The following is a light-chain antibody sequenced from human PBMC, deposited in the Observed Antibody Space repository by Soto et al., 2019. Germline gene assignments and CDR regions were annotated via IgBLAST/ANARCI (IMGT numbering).Light chain of an antibody. CDR2: EAS. V-gene: IGKV3-11*01. CDR3: QQQINWPLT. CDR1: QTVSSS. J-gene: IGKJ4*01. Sequence: EIVLTQSPATLSLSPGERATLSCRASQTVSSSLAWYQQKPGQAPRLLIYEASNRATGIPARFSGSGSGADFTLTISSLEPEDFALYYCQQQINWPLTFGGGTKVDIK.